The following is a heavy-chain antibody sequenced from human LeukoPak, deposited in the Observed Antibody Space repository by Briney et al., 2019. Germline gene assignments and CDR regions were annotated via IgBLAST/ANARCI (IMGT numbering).Heavy chain of an antibody. D-gene: IGHD3-3*01. V-gene: IGHV4-59*05. CDR3: ARQMEERITIFGVVIDYFDY. CDR2: IYYSGST. CDR1: GGSISSYY. J-gene: IGHJ4*02. Sequence: PSETLSLTCTVSGGSISSYYWSWIRQPPGKGLEWIGSIYYSGSTYYNPSLKSRVTISVDTSKNQFSLKLSSVTAADTAVYYCARQMEERITIFGVVIDYFDYWGQGTLVTVSS.